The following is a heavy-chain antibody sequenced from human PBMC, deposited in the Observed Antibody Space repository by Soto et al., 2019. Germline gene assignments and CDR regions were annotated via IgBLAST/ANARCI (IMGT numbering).Heavy chain of an antibody. CDR2: IIPILGIA. J-gene: IGHJ4*02. D-gene: IGHD2-2*01. CDR3: AREGYCSSTSCYAPNTFDY. V-gene: IGHV1-69*08. Sequence: QVQLVQSGAEVKKPGSSVKVSCKASGGTFSSYTISWVRQAPGQGLEWMGRIIPILGIANYAQKFQGRGTITADKSTSTAYMELSSLRSEDTAVYYCAREGYCSSTSCYAPNTFDYWGQGTLVTVSS. CDR1: GGTFSSYT.